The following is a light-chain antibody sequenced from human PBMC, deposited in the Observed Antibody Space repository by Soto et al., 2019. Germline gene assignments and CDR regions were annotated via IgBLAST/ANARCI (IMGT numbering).Light chain of an antibody. CDR2: GNT. CDR1: SSNTGAGYD. J-gene: IGLJ1*01. V-gene: IGLV1-40*01. CDR3: QSYDSSLSGFV. Sequence: QAVVTQPPSESGAPGQRVTISCTGGSSNTGAGYDVHWYQQLPGTAPKLLIYGNTNRPSGVPDRFSGSKSGTSASLAITGLQAEDEADYYCQSYDSSLSGFVFGTGTKLTVL.